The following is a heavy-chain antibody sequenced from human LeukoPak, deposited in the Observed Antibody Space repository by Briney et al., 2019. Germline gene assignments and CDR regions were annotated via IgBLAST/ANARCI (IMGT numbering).Heavy chain of an antibody. V-gene: IGHV3-13*01. D-gene: IGHD3-10*01. CDR3: ARLSMVLGASDI. Sequence: GGSLRLSCAASGFTFSSYDMHWVRQATGKGLEWVSAIGTAGDTYYPGSMKGRFTISRENAKNSLYLQMNSLRAGDTAVYYCARLSMVLGASDILGQGTMVTVSS. J-gene: IGHJ3*02. CDR1: GFTFSSYD. CDR2: IGTAGDT.